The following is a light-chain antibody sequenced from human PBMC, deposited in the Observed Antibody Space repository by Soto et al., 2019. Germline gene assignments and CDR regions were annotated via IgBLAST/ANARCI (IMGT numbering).Light chain of an antibody. J-gene: IGLJ2*01. Sequence: SALTQPASVSGSPGQSITISCTGTSSDVGGYNYVCWYQQHPGKAPKLIIHDVSNRPSGVSNRFSGSKSGNTASLSISGLQAEDEADYYCSSYTSSSTVLFGGGTKLTVL. CDR3: SSYTSSSTVL. CDR2: DVS. V-gene: IGLV2-14*01. CDR1: SSDVGGYNY.